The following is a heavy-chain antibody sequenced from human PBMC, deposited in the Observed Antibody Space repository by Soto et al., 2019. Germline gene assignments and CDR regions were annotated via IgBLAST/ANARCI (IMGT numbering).Heavy chain of an antibody. CDR2: ISGFNGNT. CDR3: ARASAYSTPWSFDN. CDR1: GYTFSRYG. D-gene: IGHD6-13*01. J-gene: IGHJ4*02. Sequence: VASVKVFCKASGYTFSRYGISWVRQAPGQGLEWMGWISGFNGNTKESEKLQGRVTLTTDTAANTAHMELRGLRSDDTAAYYCARASAYSTPWSFDNWGQGTLVTVSS. V-gene: IGHV1-18*01.